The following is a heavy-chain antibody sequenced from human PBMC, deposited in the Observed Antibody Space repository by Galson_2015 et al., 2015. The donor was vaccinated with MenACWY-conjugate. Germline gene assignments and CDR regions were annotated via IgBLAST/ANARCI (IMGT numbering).Heavy chain of an antibody. J-gene: IGHJ4*02. V-gene: IGHV3-74*01. CDR2: INPGGSST. CDR3: AKTRVASFYFDS. D-gene: IGHD2-15*01. Sequence: SLRLSCAASGFIFNTYWMHWVRQAPGKGLVWVSRINPGGSSTTYADSVKDRFTISRDNATNTLYLQMNSLRPEDTAVFYCAKTRVASFYFDSWGQGTLVTISS. CDR1: GFIFNTYW.